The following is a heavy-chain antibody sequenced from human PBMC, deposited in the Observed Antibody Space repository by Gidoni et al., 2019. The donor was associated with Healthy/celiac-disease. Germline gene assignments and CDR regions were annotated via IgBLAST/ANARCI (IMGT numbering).Heavy chain of an antibody. J-gene: IGHJ4*02. V-gene: IGHV3-23*04. CDR2: ISGSGGST. CDR3: AKGVFLEWLSLYYFDY. D-gene: IGHD3-3*01. Sequence: EVQLVESGGGLVQPGGSLRLSCAASGFPFSSYAMSWVRQAPGKGLEWVSAISGSGGSTYYADSVKGRFTISRDNSKNTLYLQINSLRAEDTAVYYCAKGVFLEWLSLYYFDYWGQGTLVTVSS. CDR1: GFPFSSYA.